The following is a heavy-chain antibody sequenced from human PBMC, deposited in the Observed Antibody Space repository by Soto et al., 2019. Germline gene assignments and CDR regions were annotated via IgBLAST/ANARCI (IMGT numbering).Heavy chain of an antibody. D-gene: IGHD1-26*01. J-gene: IGHJ6*03. Sequence: GPITSGIVYLTYIHELIGEGLEWSRYIYYTGGTTYTPSRKSRITISLDKSNNQFSEKLNSVTAADTAVYYCARVRGSKYHLFNRDSWSKGNTVTVSS. CDR3: ARVRGSKYHLFNRDS. CDR1: GPITSGIVY. V-gene: IGHV4-31*02. CDR2: IYYTGGT.